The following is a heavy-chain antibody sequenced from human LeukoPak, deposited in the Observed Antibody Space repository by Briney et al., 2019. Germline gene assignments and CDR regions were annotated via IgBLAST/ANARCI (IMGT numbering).Heavy chain of an antibody. Sequence: SETLSLTCTVSGGSISSGGYYWSWLRQHPGQGLVWIGYIYYSGTTNYNPSLESRLTISVDTSKNQFSLKLTSVAAADTAIYYCARKKRADPGFDIWGQGTMVTVSS. CDR1: GGSISSGGYY. CDR2: IYYSGTT. J-gene: IGHJ3*02. V-gene: IGHV4-61*08. CDR3: ARKKRADPGFDI.